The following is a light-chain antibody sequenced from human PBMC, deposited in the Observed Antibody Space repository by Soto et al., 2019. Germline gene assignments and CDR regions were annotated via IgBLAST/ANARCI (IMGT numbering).Light chain of an antibody. J-gene: IGKJ4*01. V-gene: IGKV1-39*01. CDR3: QQSYSTPRALT. Sequence: DIQMTQSPSSLSASVGDRVTITGRASQSISSYLNWYQQKPGKAPKLLIYAASSLQSGVPSRFSGSGSGTDFTLTISSLQPEDFATYYCQQSYSTPRALTFGGGTKVEIK. CDR1: QSISSY. CDR2: AAS.